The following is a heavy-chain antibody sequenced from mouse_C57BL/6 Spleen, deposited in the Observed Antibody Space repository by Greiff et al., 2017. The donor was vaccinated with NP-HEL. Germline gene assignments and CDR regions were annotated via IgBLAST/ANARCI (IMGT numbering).Heavy chain of an antibody. Sequence: EVMLVESGGGLVKPGGSLKLSCAASGFTFSSYAMSWVRQTPEKRLEWVATISDGGSYTYYPDNVKGRFTISRDNAKNNRYLQMSHLKSEDTAMYYCAREASWFAYWGQGTLVTVSA. CDR3: AREASWFAY. CDR1: GFTFSSYA. V-gene: IGHV5-4*01. CDR2: ISDGGSYT. J-gene: IGHJ3*01.